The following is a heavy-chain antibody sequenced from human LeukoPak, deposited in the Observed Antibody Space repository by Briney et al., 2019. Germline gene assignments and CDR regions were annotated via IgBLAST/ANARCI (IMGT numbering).Heavy chain of an antibody. V-gene: IGHV3-23*01. CDR3: ARELVSLGTGYFDL. CDR2: ITGSSTWS. Sequence: GGSLRLSCEASGFTFGTYGMTWVRQAPGKGLEWVSGITGSSTWSYYADSVRGRFTISRDNSKNTLHLQMNNLTADDTAIYYCARELVSLGTGYFDLWGRGTLVTVSS. D-gene: IGHD7-27*01. CDR1: GFTFGTYG. J-gene: IGHJ2*01.